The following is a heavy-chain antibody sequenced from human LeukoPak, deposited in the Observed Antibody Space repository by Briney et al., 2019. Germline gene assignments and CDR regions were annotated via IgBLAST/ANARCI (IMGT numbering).Heavy chain of an antibody. CDR3: ARDPYSGNYGNYYYYYMDV. V-gene: IGHV3-21*06. Sequence: PGGSLRLSCAASGFTFSTYNMNWVRHAPGKGLEWISSITSSSSYIYYADSVKGRFTISRDNAKNSLFLQMNNLSPDDTAVYFCARDPYSGNYGNYYYYYMDVWGKGTTVTISS. J-gene: IGHJ6*03. CDR2: ITSSSSYI. CDR1: GFTFSTYN. D-gene: IGHD1-26*01.